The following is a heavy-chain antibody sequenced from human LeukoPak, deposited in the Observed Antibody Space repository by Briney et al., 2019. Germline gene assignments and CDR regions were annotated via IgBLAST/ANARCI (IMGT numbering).Heavy chain of an antibody. D-gene: IGHD5-24*01. J-gene: IGHJ4*02. V-gene: IGHV3-23*01. Sequence: GRSLRLSCAASGFTFSDYAMNWVRQAPGKGLEWVSGVSGSGDRTSYGDAVKGRFTISRDNSKNTLYVQMNSPRAEDTAIYYCAKRGRDGYNSPIDYWGQGTLVTVSS. CDR2: VSGSGDRT. CDR3: AKRGRDGYNSPIDY. CDR1: GFTFSDYA.